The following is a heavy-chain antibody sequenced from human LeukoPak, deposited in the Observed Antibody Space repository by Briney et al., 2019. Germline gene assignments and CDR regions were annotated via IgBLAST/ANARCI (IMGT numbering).Heavy chain of an antibody. CDR3: ARGPARKSYFDY. Sequence: PGGSLTLSCAASGFTFSSYSMNWVRQAPGKGLEWVSSISSSSSYIYYADSVKGRFTISRDNAKNSLYLQMNSLRAEDTAVYYCARGPARKSYFDYWGQGTLVTVSS. CDR1: GFTFSSYS. D-gene: IGHD2-2*01. CDR2: ISSSSSYI. V-gene: IGHV3-21*01. J-gene: IGHJ4*02.